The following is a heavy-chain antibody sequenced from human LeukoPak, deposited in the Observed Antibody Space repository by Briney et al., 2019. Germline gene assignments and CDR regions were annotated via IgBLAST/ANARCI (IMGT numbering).Heavy chain of an antibody. CDR2: IYTSGST. Sequence: SETLSLTCTVSGGSISSGSYYWSWIRQPAGKGLEWIGRIYTSGSTNYNSSLKSRVTISVDTSKNQFSLKLSSVTAADTAVYYCAREPFHHYYYMDVWGKGTTVTISS. V-gene: IGHV4-61*02. J-gene: IGHJ6*03. D-gene: IGHD2-21*01. CDR3: AREPFHHYYYMDV. CDR1: GGSISSGSYY.